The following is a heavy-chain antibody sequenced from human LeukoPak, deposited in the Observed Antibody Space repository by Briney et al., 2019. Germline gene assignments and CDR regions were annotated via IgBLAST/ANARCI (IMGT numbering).Heavy chain of an antibody. D-gene: IGHD1-26*01. CDR1: GFTFSSHW. CDR2: IKQGGNEK. J-gene: IGHJ4*02. V-gene: IGHV3-7*01. Sequence: GGSLRLSCAASGFTFSSHWMSWVRQAPGKGPEWVADIKQGGNEKYSVDSVKGRFTISRDNPKNSLYLQMNSLRVDDTAVYYCAREGGEYLSGPFDHWGQGTLVTVSS. CDR3: AREGGEYLSGPFDH.